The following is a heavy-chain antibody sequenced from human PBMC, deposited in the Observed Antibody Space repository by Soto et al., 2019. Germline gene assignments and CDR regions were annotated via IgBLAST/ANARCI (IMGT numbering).Heavy chain of an antibody. D-gene: IGHD6-19*01. CDR1: GFTFSNYG. V-gene: IGHV3-23*04. J-gene: IGHJ4*02. CDR2: TSDGST. CDR3: ARLVPGTWFGDY. Sequence: EVQLVESGGGLVQPGGSLRLSCAASGFTFSNYGMTWVRQAPGKGLEWLSATSDGSTFYRESVKGRFTMSRDDSINMLFLHMSSLRAEDTATYYCARLVPGTWFGDYWGQGILVSVSS.